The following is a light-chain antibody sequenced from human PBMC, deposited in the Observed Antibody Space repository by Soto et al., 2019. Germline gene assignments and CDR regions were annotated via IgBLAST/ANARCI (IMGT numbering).Light chain of an antibody. Sequence: EIVLTQSPATLSLSPGERATLSCRASQSVSRYLAWYQQKPGQAPRLLIYDASNRATGIPARFSGCGSGTDFTLTISSQEPEDFAVYYCQQRSDGPSTFDGGNKVQIK. CDR1: QSVSRY. V-gene: IGKV3-11*01. CDR2: DAS. J-gene: IGKJ4*01. CDR3: QQRSDGPST.